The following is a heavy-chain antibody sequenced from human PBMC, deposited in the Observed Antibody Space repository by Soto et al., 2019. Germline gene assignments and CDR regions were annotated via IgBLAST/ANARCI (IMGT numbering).Heavy chain of an antibody. CDR3: ARTLLYWGQGIMDGYGMDV. V-gene: IGHV4-30-4*01. Sequence: SETLSLTCTVSGGSISSGDYYWSWIRQPPGKGLEWIGYIYYSGNTYYNPSLKSRVTLSVDTSKNQFSLKLNSVTAADTAVYYCARTLLYWGQGIMDGYGMDVWGQGTTVTVSS. CDR2: IYYSGNT. CDR1: GGSISSGDYY. D-gene: IGHD3-16*01. J-gene: IGHJ6*02.